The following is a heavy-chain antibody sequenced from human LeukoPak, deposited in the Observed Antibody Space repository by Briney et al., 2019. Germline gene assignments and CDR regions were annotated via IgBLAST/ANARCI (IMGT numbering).Heavy chain of an antibody. CDR1: GDSISRYY. CDR2: IYNGGII. CDR3: ARDLYCSSTSCHGFDY. J-gene: IGHJ4*02. Sequence: PSETLSLTCTVSGDSISRYYWSWIRQPAGKGLEWIGRIYNGGIITYNPSLKSRVTMSIDTSNNQFSLRLRFVTAADTAVYYCARDLYCSSTSCHGFDYWGQGTLVTVSS. V-gene: IGHV4-4*07. D-gene: IGHD2-2*01.